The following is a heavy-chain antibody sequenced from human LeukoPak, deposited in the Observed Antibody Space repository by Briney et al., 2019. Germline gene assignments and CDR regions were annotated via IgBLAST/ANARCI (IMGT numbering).Heavy chain of an antibody. CDR3: ARSRGYGAHDAFDI. CDR1: GFTLRSYT. J-gene: IGHJ3*02. CDR2: ISYDGSNK. V-gene: IGHV3-30-3*01. D-gene: IGHD5-12*01. Sequence: GGSLRLSCAASGFTLRSYTMNWVRQAPGKGLEWVALISYDGSNKYYADSVKGRFTISRDNSKNTLYLQMNSLRAEDTAVYYCARSRGYGAHDAFDIWGQGTMVTVSS.